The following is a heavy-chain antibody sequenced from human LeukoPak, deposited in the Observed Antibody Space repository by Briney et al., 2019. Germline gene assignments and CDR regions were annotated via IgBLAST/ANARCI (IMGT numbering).Heavy chain of an antibody. CDR1: GFTFSNAW. J-gene: IGHJ4*02. Sequence: GGSLRLSCAASGFTFSNAWMSWVRQAPGKGLEWVGRIKSKTDGGTIDYAAPVKGRFTISRDDSKTTLYLQMNSLKTEDTAVYFCATDKGARDFWGQGTLVTVSS. CDR3: ATDKGARDF. V-gene: IGHV3-15*01. CDR2: IKSKTDGGTI. D-gene: IGHD4/OR15-4a*01.